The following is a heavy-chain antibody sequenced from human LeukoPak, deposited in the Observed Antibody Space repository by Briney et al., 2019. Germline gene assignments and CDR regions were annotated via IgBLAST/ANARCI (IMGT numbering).Heavy chain of an antibody. Sequence: SETLSLTCAVSGGSISSSNYYWGWIRQPPGKGLEWIGTIYSSGSTYYNPSLKSRVTISVDTSKNQFSLKLNSVTAADTAVYYCARVGDLGQQLATYFDYWGQGTLVTVSS. CDR2: IYSSGST. CDR3: ARVGDLGQQLATYFDY. CDR1: GGSISSSNYY. J-gene: IGHJ4*02. D-gene: IGHD5-12*01. V-gene: IGHV4-39*07.